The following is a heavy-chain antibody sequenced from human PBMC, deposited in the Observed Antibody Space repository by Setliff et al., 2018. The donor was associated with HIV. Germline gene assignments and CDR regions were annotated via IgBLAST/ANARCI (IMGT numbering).Heavy chain of an antibody. CDR2: IYHSGST. Sequence: PSETLSLTCAVSGGSISSSNWWSWVRQPPGKGLEWIGEIYHSGSTNYNPSLKSRVTVSLDTSKIQFSLKLNSVTAADTGVYYCAAFDSGRDVWGQGTLVTVSS. D-gene: IGHD6-19*01. V-gene: IGHV4-4*02. CDR1: GGSISSSNW. CDR3: AAFDSGRDV. J-gene: IGHJ4*02.